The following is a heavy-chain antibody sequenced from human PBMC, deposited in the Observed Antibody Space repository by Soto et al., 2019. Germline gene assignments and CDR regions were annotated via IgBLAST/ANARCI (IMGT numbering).Heavy chain of an antibody. J-gene: IGHJ4*02. CDR2: TYYRSKWYN. D-gene: IGHD2-2*01. CDR3: ASQSARLVAAMPNFDY. CDR1: GDSVSSNSAA. V-gene: IGHV6-1*01. Sequence: PSQTLSLTCAISGDSVSSNSAAWNWIRQSPSRGLEWLGRTYYRSKWYNDYAVSVKSRITINPDTSKNQFSLQLNSVTPEDTAVYYCASQSARLVAAMPNFDYWGQGTLVTVSS.